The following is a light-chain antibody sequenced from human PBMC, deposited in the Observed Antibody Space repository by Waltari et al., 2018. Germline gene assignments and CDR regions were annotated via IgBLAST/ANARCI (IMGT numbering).Light chain of an antibody. Sequence: EIVLTQSPATLPLSPGERATLSCRASHSVREYLAWYQQRPGQAPRLLIYDASNRATGVPARFSGTGYETDFTLTINNLEPEDFAVYYCQQRSSWPLTCGGGSKVEIK. CDR1: HSVREY. V-gene: IGKV3-11*01. CDR3: QQRSSWPLT. J-gene: IGKJ4*01. CDR2: DAS.